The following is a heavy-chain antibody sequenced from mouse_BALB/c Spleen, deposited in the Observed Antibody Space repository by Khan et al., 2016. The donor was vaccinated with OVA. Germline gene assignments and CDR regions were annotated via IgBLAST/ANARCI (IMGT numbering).Heavy chain of an antibody. V-gene: IGHV9-1*02. CDR2: INTSTGET. J-gene: IGHJ1*01. D-gene: IGHD4-1*02. CDR1: GYTFTNYG. CDR3: ARSNSYWYFDV. Sequence: QIQLVQSGPELKKPGETVKISCKASGYTFTNYGMNWVKQAPGKGLKWMGWINTSTGETTYADDFKGRFAFSLETSASTAFLQINNLKNEDMATYFCARSNSYWYFDVWGAGTTVTVSS.